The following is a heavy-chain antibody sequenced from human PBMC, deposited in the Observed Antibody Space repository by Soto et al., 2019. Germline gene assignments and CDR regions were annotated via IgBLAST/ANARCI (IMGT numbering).Heavy chain of an antibody. CDR1: GFTFSNYW. CDR2: INPDGSIA. CDR3: THPNFAG. J-gene: IGHJ4*02. V-gene: IGHV3-74*01. Sequence: EVQLEASGGDLVQPGGSLRLSCAASGFTFSNYWMHWVRQAPGRGLVWVSHINPDGSIATYADSVKGRFTISRDNAKNKVYLQMNSLRVEDTAVYYCTHPNFAGGGQGALVTVSS. D-gene: IGHD7-27*01.